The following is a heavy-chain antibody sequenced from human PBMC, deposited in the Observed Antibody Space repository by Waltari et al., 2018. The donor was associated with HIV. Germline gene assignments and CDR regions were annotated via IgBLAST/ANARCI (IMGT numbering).Heavy chain of an antibody. Sequence: QVQLPQWGAGLVRPSGTLSLTCAVYGGSFSGYYWTWIRQSPGRGLGWIGEMDHTGSANYNPSLKSRLTMSVDTSKNQFSLKLRSVAAADSAVYYCARGLAYYGFRFDYWGQGTLVTVSS. CDR1: GGSFSGYY. D-gene: IGHD3-16*01. V-gene: IGHV4-34*01. CDR3: ARGLAYYGFRFDY. J-gene: IGHJ4*02. CDR2: MDHTGSA.